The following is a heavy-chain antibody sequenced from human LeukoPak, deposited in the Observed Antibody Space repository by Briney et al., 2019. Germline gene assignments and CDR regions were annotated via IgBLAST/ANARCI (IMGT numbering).Heavy chain of an antibody. D-gene: IGHD1-7*01. CDR3: ARKAQYNGHYPLDY. Sequence: PGGSLSLSCAASGFSFTSYSMSWVRPAPGKGLEWVSGTSDRGDYTYYADSVKGRFTISRDSSKNTLFLQMNSLRAEDTALYFCARKAQYNGHYPLDYWGQGTLVTVSS. J-gene: IGHJ4*02. CDR1: GFSFTSYS. V-gene: IGHV3-23*01. CDR2: TSDRGDYT.